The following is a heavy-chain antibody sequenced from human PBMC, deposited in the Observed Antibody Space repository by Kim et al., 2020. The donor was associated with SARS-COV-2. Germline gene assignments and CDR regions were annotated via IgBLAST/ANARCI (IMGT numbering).Heavy chain of an antibody. D-gene: IGHD5-12*01. Sequence: YYADAVKGRFTISRDHAKNSLYMQMNSLRAEDTAVYYCARDRDIMDAFDIWGQGTMVTVSS. V-gene: IGHV3-11*04. J-gene: IGHJ3*02. CDR3: ARDRDIMDAFDI.